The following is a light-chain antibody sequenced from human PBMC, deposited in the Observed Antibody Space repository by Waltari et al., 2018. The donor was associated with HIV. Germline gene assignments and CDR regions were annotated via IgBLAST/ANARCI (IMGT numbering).Light chain of an antibody. CDR2: AAS. Sequence: DIQLTQSPSFLSASVGDRVTGTCRAGQGISTYLAWYQQKPGKAPKLLIYAASTLQTGVPARFSGSGSGTEFTLTLSILQPEDVATYYCQQVNMPFTFGPGTKVDI. CDR1: QGISTY. CDR3: QQVNMPFT. V-gene: IGKV1-9*01. J-gene: IGKJ3*01.